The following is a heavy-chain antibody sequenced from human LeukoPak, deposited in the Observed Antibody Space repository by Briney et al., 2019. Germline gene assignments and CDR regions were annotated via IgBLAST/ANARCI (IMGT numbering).Heavy chain of an antibody. Sequence: GGSLRLSCAASGFTFSGSAIHWVRQASGKGLEWIGRIKSKAYNYATTYPASVKGRFSISRDDSKSTAYLQMNSLKTEDTAVYYCTRPYDHSDYWGQPSMLADSS. CDR2: IKSKAYNYAT. J-gene: IGHJ4*02. D-gene: IGHD1-14*01. V-gene: IGHV3-73*01. CDR3: TRPYDHSDY. CDR1: GFTFSGSA.